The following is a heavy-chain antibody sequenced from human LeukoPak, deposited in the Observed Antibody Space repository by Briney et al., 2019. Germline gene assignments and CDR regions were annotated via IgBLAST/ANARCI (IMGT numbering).Heavy chain of an antibody. Sequence: SGGSLRLSCAASGFTFSSYGMHWVRQAPGKGLEWVAVISYDGGNKYYADSVKGRFTISRDNSKNTLYLQMNSLRAEDTAVYYCAKDGYCSGGSCLGGWGQGTLVTVSS. CDR2: ISYDGGNK. CDR1: GFTFSSYG. V-gene: IGHV3-30*18. CDR3: AKDGYCSGGSCLGG. J-gene: IGHJ4*02. D-gene: IGHD2-15*01.